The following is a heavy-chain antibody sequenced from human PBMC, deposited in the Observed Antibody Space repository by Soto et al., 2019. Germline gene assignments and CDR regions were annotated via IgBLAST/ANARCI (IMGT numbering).Heavy chain of an antibody. V-gene: IGHV4-31*03. Sequence: QVQLQESGPGLVKASQTLSLTCTVSGGSISSGGYYWSWIRQHPGKGLEWIGYIYNSGSTYYNPSLTSRVTISADTSKNQCSLKWSSVPAAATAVYYCARDPAPWGQGTLVTVSS. CDR2: IYNSGST. CDR1: GGSISSGGYY. CDR3: ARDPAP. J-gene: IGHJ5*02.